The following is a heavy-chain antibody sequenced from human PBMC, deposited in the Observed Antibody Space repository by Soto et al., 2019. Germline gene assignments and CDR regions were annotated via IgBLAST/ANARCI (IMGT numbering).Heavy chain of an antibody. CDR2: ISSSISTM. V-gene: IGHV3-48*01. CDR3: AREVRDTDVADFDY. D-gene: IGHD5-18*01. J-gene: IGHJ4*02. Sequence: EVQLVESGGGLVQPGGSLRLSCAASGFTFSSYSMNWVRQAPGKGLEWLSYISSSISTMHYADSVKGRFTISRDNAKNSLYLHINSLRAEDTAVYYCAREVRDTDVADFDYWCQGTLVTVSS. CDR1: GFTFSSYS.